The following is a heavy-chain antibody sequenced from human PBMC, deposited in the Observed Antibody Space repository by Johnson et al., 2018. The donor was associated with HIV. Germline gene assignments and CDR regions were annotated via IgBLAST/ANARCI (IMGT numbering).Heavy chain of an antibody. J-gene: IGHJ3*02. D-gene: IGHD4-17*01. CDR3: ARSMTTVTVAFDI. CDR2: ISYDGSNK. V-gene: IGHV3-30-3*01. Sequence: QVQLVESGGGLVQPGGSLRLSCAASGFTFSSYAMHWVRQAPGKGLEWVAVISYDGSNKYYADSVKGRFTISRDNSKNRLYLQMNSLRAEDTAVYYCARSMTTVTVAFDIWGQGTMVTVSS. CDR1: GFTFSSYA.